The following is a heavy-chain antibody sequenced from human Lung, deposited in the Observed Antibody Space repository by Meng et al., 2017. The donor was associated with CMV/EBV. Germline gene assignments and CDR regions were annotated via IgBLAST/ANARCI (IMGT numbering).Heavy chain of an antibody. J-gene: IGHJ6*01. CDR1: GFTFGDYA. CDR3: TRKLLSYYYYGMDV. V-gene: IGHV3-49*04. CDR2: IRSKAYGGTT. D-gene: IGHD2-2*01. Sequence: SCTASGFTFGDYAMSWVRQAPGKGLEWVGFIRSKAYGGTTEYAASVKGRFTISRDDSRSIAYLQMNSLKTEDTAVYYCTRKLLSYYYYGMDVWGQGTTVT.